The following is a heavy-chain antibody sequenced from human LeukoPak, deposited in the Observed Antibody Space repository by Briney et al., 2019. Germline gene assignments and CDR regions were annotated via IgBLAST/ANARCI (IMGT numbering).Heavy chain of an antibody. J-gene: IGHJ4*02. CDR1: GFIFSSFT. V-gene: IGHV3-23*01. CDR3: TRDYYSDATGYYYHDD. CDR2: ISGAGDSA. Sequence: GGSLRLSCAASGFIFSSFTMNWVRQAPGKGLEWVSTISGAGDSAYFADSVKGRFTISRDNSKNTLYLQMVSLRGEDTAVYYCTRDYYSDATGYYYHDDWGQGTLVTVST. D-gene: IGHD3-22*01.